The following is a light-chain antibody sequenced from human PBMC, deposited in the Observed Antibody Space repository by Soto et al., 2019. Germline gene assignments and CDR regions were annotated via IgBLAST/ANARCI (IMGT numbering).Light chain of an antibody. CDR3: QQYCVRPWT. CDR1: QSVLYSSNNKNC. V-gene: IGKV4-1*01. Sequence: DIVMTQSPDSLAVSLGERATINCESSQSVLYSSNNKNCLAWYQQKPGQPPKLLIYWAYIRESGVPDRFSGGVSGTDFTLTISGLQAEDVAVYYCQQYCVRPWTFGQGTKVEIK. CDR2: WAY. J-gene: IGKJ1*01.